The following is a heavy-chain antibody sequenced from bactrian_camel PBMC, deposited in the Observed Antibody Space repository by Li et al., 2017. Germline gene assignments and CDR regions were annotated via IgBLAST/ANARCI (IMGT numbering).Heavy chain of an antibody. CDR3: AAAPWLSTVDPCY. Sequence: VQLVESGGGLVRPGESLTLSCAASGFAFSNSHMYWARQAPGKGLEWVATINYAGDSKYYADSVKGRFTVSRDNAKNTLYLQIFSLKTEDTAVYYCAAAPWLSTVDPCYWGQGTQVTVS. V-gene: IGHV3S40*01. CDR1: GFAFSNSH. CDR2: INYAGDSK. D-gene: IGHD5*01. J-gene: IGHJ4*01.